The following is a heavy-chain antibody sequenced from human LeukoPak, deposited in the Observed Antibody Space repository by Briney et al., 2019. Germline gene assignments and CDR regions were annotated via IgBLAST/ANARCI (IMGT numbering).Heavy chain of an antibody. J-gene: IGHJ3*02. CDR3: ARDPEFPDSSGYHDAFDI. CDR1: GFTFSSYG. V-gene: IGHV3-30*02. Sequence: PGGSLRLSCAASGFTFSSYGTHWVRQAPGKGLEWVAFIRYDGSNKYYADSVKGRFTISRDNAKNTLYLQMNSLRAEDTAVYYCARDPEFPDSSGYHDAFDIWGQGTMVTVSS. D-gene: IGHD3-22*01. CDR2: IRYDGSNK.